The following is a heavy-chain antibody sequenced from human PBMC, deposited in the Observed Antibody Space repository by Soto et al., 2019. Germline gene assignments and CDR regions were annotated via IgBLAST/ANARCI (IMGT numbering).Heavy chain of an antibody. J-gene: IGHJ4*02. CDR3: ATAQTRVGTYGGNSLDY. V-gene: IGHV1-69*12. CDR2: IIPIFGTT. Sequence: QVQLVQSAAEVKRPGSSVKVSCKASGGTFSNHVMNWVRQAPGQGLEWMGEIIPIFGTTNYAQEFRGRVTIIAEETTTTAYMELSSLRSEDTAVYYCATAQTRVGTYGGNSLDYWGQGTLVTVSS. D-gene: IGHD4-17*01. CDR1: GGTFSNHV.